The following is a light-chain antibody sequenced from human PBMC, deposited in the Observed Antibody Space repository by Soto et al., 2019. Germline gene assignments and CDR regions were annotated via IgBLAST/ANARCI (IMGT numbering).Light chain of an antibody. CDR2: DAS. CDR1: QSVSNFY. J-gene: IGKJ1*01. V-gene: IGKV3-20*01. CDR3: QHYGSSRT. Sequence: IVLTQSPGTLSLSPGERATLSCRASQSVSNFYLAWYQQNPGQAPRLLIYDASTRATGIPDRFSGSGSGTDFTLTISRLEPEDFAVYYCQHYGSSRTFGQRTKVDIK.